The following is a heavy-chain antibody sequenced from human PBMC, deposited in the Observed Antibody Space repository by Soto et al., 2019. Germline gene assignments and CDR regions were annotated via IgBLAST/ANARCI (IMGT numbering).Heavy chain of an antibody. CDR3: AKDRRAGGNYGFDSDF. J-gene: IGHJ4*02. D-gene: IGHD1-7*01. CDR2: SSATGAGT. V-gene: IGHV3-23*01. CDR1: GVTFSSYG. Sequence: EVQLLESGGGLVQPGGSLRLSCAASGVTFSSYGMTWVRQAPGKGLEWVSFSSATGAGTYYADSVKGRFTISRDNSKTTLYLQMTTLRADDTAVYYCAKDRRAGGNYGFDSDFWGQGALVIVSS.